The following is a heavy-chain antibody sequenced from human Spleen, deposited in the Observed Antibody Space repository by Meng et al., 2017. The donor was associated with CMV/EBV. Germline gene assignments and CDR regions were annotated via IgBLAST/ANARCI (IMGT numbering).Heavy chain of an antibody. J-gene: IGHJ4*02. V-gene: IGHV3-21*01. CDR3: ARDWDTGI. CDR1: GFTFSGFD. CDR2: ISSSRNSI. D-gene: IGHD1-14*01. Sequence: SCAASGFTFSGFDMNWVRQAPGKGLEWVSSISSSRNSIYYADSVKGRFTISRDNAKNSLYLQMNSLRAEDTAVYYCARDWDTGIWGQGTLVTVSS.